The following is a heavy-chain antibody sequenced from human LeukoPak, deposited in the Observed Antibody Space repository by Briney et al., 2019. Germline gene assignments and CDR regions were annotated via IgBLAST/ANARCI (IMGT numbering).Heavy chain of an antibody. J-gene: IGHJ6*03. D-gene: IGHD2-2*01. CDR2: INLNSGGT. CDR1: GYTFTRYY. Sequence: GASVKVSCKASGYTFTRYYMHWVRQAPGQGLERMGWINLNSGGTNYAQKFQGRVTMTRDTSISTAYMELSRLRSDDTAVYYCARLRSSTSARWRAYYYMDVWGKGTTVTVSS. V-gene: IGHV1-2*02. CDR3: ARLRSSTSARWRAYYYMDV.